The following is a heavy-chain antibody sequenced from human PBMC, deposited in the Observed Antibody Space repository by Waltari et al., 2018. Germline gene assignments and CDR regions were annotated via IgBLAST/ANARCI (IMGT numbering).Heavy chain of an antibody. CDR2: FDPEDGET. J-gene: IGHJ4*02. Sequence: QVQLVQSGAEVKKPGASVKVSCKVSGYTLPELSMPWVRQAPGKGLEWMGGFDPEDGETIYAQKFQGRVTMTEDTSTDTAYMELSSLRSEDTAVYYCATDLSGIAAAGTNYFDYWGQGTLVTVSS. V-gene: IGHV1-24*01. CDR3: ATDLSGIAAAGTNYFDY. D-gene: IGHD6-13*01. CDR1: GYTLPELS.